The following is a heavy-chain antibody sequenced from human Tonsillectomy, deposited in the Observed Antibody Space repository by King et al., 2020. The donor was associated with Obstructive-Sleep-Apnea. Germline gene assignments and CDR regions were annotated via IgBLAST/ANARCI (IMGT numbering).Heavy chain of an antibody. Sequence: QLVQSGAEVKKPGESLKISCKASGYNFINYWIGWVRQRPGKGLEWMGIIYPGDSDTKYNPSFQGQATISIDKSISTAYLQWSSLKASDTAMYYCAKHSHTSGWYRWFDPWGQGTLVTVSS. D-gene: IGHD6-19*01. V-gene: IGHV5-51*01. CDR1: GYNFINYW. J-gene: IGHJ5*02. CDR2: IYPGDSDT. CDR3: AKHSHTSGWYRWFDP.